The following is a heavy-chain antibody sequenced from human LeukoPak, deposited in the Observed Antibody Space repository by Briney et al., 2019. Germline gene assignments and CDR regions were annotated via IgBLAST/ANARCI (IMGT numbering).Heavy chain of an antibody. CDR1: GYTLTNYD. V-gene: IGHV1-8*01. CDR3: ARGRGGTVVRGYLDY. Sequence: ASVNVSRKSSGYTLTNYDIMGVRQATGQGAAWMGWMNSNSGSTSYAQKFQGRVTMTRDTSINTAYMELHSLTSEDTAVYYCARGRGGTVVRGYLDYWGQGTLVTVSS. J-gene: IGHJ4*02. D-gene: IGHD3-10*01. CDR2: MNSNSGST.